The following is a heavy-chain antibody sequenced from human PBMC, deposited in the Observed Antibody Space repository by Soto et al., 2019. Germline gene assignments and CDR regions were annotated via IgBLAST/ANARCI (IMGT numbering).Heavy chain of an antibody. CDR1: GYIFTNYY. CDR2: INPLPTSGST. Sequence: QVQLVQSGAEVKKPGASVKVSCKASGYIFTNYYIHWVRQAPGQGLEWMAIINPLPTSGSTNYAQKFQGRVTVTRDTSTNTVYLELSSLRSDDTAVYYCARDLAAAAYWGQGTLVTVSS. V-gene: IGHV1-46*01. J-gene: IGHJ4*02. D-gene: IGHD6-13*01. CDR3: ARDLAAAAY.